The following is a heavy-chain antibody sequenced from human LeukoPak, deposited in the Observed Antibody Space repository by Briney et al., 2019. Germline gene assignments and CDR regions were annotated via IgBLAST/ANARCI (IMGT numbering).Heavy chain of an antibody. D-gene: IGHD3-16*02. Sequence: MSGGSLRLSCAASGFILSDYYMSWIRRAPGKGLEWVSYISSSGATIYYADSVKGRFTISRDNSKNTLYLQMNSLRDEDTAVYYCAKDFRGSEWGVIATLPNAFDIWGQGTMVTVSS. V-gene: IGHV3-11*01. CDR2: ISSSGATI. CDR1: GFILSDYY. J-gene: IGHJ3*02. CDR3: AKDFRGSEWGVIATLPNAFDI.